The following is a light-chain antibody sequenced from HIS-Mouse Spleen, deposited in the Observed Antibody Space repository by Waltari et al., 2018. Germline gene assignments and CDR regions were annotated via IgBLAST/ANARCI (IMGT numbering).Light chain of an antibody. CDR2: DDS. J-gene: IGLJ2*01. Sequence: SYVLTQPPSVSVAPGKTARITRGGNNIGRKRLHGYLQQPGQAPVLVVYDDSDRPAGIPERFSGSNSGNTATLTISRVEAGDEADYYCQVWDSSSDHVVFGGGTKLTVL. V-gene: IGLV3-21*03. CDR3: QVWDSSSDHVV. CDR1: NIGRKR.